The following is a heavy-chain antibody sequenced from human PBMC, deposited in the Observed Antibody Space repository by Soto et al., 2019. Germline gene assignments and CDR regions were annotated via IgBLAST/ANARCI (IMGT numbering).Heavy chain of an antibody. CDR2: IYTSGST. CDR1: GGSISSYY. J-gene: IGHJ5*02. CDR3: ARDRGAYYYDSSGYGWFDP. D-gene: IGHD3-22*01. Sequence: SETLSLTCTVSGGSISSYYWSWIRQPAGKGLEWIGRIYTSGSTNYNPSLKSRVTMSVDTSKNQFSLKLSSVTAADTAVYYCARDRGAYYYDSSGYGWFDPWGQGTLVTVSS. V-gene: IGHV4-4*07.